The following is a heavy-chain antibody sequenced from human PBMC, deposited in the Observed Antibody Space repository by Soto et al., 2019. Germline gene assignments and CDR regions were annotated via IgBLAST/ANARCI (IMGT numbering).Heavy chain of an antibody. V-gene: IGHV4-34*01. D-gene: IGHD3-10*01. J-gene: IGHJ6*02. Sequence: SETLSLTCAVYGGSFSGYYWSWIRQPPGKGLEWIGEINHSGSTNYNPSLKSRVTISVDTSKNQFSLKLSSVTAADTAVYYCARAGFLYFSGTFYYYGMDVWGQGTTVTVSS. CDR1: GGSFSGYY. CDR3: ARAGFLYFSGTFYYYGMDV. CDR2: INHSGST.